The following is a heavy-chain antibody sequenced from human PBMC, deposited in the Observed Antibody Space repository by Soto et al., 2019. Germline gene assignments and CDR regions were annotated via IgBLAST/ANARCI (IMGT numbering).Heavy chain of an antibody. CDR3: ARASIGYSHGPFDY. CDR2: IYHSGST. J-gene: IGHJ4*02. CDR1: GHSISSDYY. Sequence: SETLSLTCAVSGHSISSDYYWGWIRQPPGKGLEWIGSIYHSGSTYYNQSLKSRVTISVDTSKNQFSLKLSSVTAADTAVYYCARASIGYSHGPFDYWGQGTLVTVSS. D-gene: IGHD5-18*01. V-gene: IGHV4-38-2*01.